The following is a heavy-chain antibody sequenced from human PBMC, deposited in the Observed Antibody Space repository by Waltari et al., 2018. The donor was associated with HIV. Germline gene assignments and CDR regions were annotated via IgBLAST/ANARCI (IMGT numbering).Heavy chain of an antibody. Sequence: QVQLVQSGAEVRKLGASVKVSCKASGYTLPNYDINWVRPAPGQGLAWMGWRNPNSGNTGYAQKFQGRCTMTRDTSRSTAYMELTSLTSEDTAVYHCSRGRGYSYGYSDLWGQGTLVTVSS. CDR3: SRGRGYSYGYSDL. D-gene: IGHD5-18*01. CDR2: RNPNSGNT. CDR1: GYTLPNYD. J-gene: IGHJ4*02. V-gene: IGHV1-8*01.